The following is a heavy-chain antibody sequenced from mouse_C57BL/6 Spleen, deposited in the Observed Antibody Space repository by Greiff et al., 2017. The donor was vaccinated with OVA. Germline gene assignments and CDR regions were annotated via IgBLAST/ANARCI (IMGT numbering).Heavy chain of an antibody. CDR1: GYTFTSYW. J-gene: IGHJ1*03. CDR2: IDPNSGGT. Sequence: QVQLQQPGAELVKPGASVKLSCKASGYTFTSYWMHWVKQRPGRGLEWIGRIDPNSGGTKYNEKFKSKATLTVDKPSSTAYRQRSSLTSEDSAVYYCARGAYGSTYWYFDVWGTGTTVTVSS. CDR3: ARGAYGSTYWYFDV. D-gene: IGHD1-1*01. V-gene: IGHV1-72*01.